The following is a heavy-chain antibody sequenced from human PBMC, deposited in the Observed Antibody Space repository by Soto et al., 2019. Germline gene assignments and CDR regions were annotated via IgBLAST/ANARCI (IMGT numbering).Heavy chain of an antibody. J-gene: IGHJ5*02. CDR2: IYHSGST. V-gene: IGHV4-31*03. Sequence: QVQLQESGPGLVKPSQTLSLTCTVSGGSISSGNYYWSWLRQHPGKGLEWIGYIYHSGSTYYNPSLKSRVSISVDTSKNQFSLKLRSVTAADTAIYYCAREYGDPFPSNLFDPWGQGTVVTVSS. CDR3: AREYGDPFPSNLFDP. CDR1: GGSISSGNYY. D-gene: IGHD4-17*01.